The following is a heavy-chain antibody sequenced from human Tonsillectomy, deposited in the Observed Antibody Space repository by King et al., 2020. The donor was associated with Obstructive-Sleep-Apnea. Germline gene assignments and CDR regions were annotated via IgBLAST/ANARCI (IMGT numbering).Heavy chain of an antibody. V-gene: IGHV3-23*04. CDR3: AKDPEVLAATWFAGHY. D-gene: IGHD2-15*01. CDR2: ISGSGHTT. Sequence: VQLVESGGGFVQPGGSLRLSCAASGFTFSSYAMSWVRQGPGKGLEWVSAISGSGHTTDYADSVKGRFTISRDNSKNTLYLQMNSLRAEDTAVYYCAKDPEVLAATWFAGHYWGQGTLVTVSS. CDR1: GFTFSSYA. J-gene: IGHJ4*02.